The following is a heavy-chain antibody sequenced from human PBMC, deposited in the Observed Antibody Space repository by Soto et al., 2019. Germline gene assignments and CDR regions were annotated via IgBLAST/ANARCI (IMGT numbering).Heavy chain of an antibody. CDR2: ISYSGDST. CDR3: AYSSTPFDY. J-gene: IGHJ4*02. D-gene: IGHD6-13*01. V-gene: IGHV3-23*01. Sequence: GGSLRLSCAASRFTFSNYGMSWVRQAPGKGLEWVSTISYSGDSTYYADSVKGRFTISRDNSKNTLYLQMNSLRAEDTAVYYCAYSSTPFDYWGQGTLVTVSS. CDR1: RFTFSNYG.